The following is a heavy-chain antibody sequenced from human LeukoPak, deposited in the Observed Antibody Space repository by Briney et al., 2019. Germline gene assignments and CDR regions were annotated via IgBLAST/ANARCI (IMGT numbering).Heavy chain of an antibody. V-gene: IGHV1-18*01. CDR2: ISAYNGNT. CDR3: ARVGFTYYDILTPYYYHMDV. D-gene: IGHD3-9*01. J-gene: IGHJ6*03. Sequence: ASVKASCKASGYTFTSYGISWVRQAPGQGLEWMGWISAYNGNTNYAQKLQGRVTMTTDTSTSTAYMELRSLRSDDTAVYYCARVGFTYYDILTPYYYHMDVWGKGTTVTVSS. CDR1: GYTFTSYG.